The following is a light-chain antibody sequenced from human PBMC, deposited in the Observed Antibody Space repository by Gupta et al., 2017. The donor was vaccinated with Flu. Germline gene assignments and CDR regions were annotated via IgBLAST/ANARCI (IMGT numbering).Light chain of an antibody. CDR2: DNT. V-gene: IGLV1-51*01. CDR3: GTCDASRDGGV. CDR1: TSNIGNDF. Sequence: QSVLTQPPSVSAAPGQKVTISCSGTTSNIGNDFVSWYQQVPGTAPNLLIYDNTKRPSGIPDRFSGSKSGTSATLDTTGLQTGDEADYFCGTCDASRDGGVFGGGTKLTVL. J-gene: IGLJ3*02.